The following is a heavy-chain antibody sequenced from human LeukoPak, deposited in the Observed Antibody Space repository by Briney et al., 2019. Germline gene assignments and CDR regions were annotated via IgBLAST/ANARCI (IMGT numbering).Heavy chain of an antibody. D-gene: IGHD4-17*01. J-gene: IGHJ4*02. Sequence: SETLSLTCTVSGGSISSGDYYWSWIRQPPGKGLEWIGYIYYSGSTYHNPSLKSRVTISVDTSKNQFSLKLSSVTAADTAVYYCARVYDYGDYFPFDYWGQGTLVTVSS. CDR2: IYYSGST. CDR3: ARVYDYGDYFPFDY. V-gene: IGHV4-30-4*01. CDR1: GGSISSGDYY.